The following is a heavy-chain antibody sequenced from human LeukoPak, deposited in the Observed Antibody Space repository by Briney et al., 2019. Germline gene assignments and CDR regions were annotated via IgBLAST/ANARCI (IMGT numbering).Heavy chain of an antibody. D-gene: IGHD5-18*01. J-gene: IGHJ4*02. V-gene: IGHV1-69*13. Sequence: SVKVSCKASGGTFSSSANSWVRQAPGQGLEWMGGIIPIFGTANYAQTFTGRVTITAYESTSTAYMELSSLRSEDTAVYYCARADNSYNRCNPNCDYWGQGTLVTVSS. CDR2: IIPIFGTA. CDR1: GGTFSSSA. CDR3: ARADNSYNRCNPNCDY.